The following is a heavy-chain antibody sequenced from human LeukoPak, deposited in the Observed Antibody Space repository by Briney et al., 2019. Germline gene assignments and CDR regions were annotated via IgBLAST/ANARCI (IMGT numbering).Heavy chain of an antibody. CDR1: GCSISSYY. Sequence: SETLSLTCTVSGCSISSYYWSWIRQPPGKGLEWIGYIYYSGSTNYNPSLKSRVTISVDTSKNQFSLKLSSVTAADTAVYYCARDSHPDYGGTISLDAFDIWGQGTMVTVSS. V-gene: IGHV4-59*01. J-gene: IGHJ3*02. D-gene: IGHD4-23*01. CDR2: IYYSGST. CDR3: ARDSHPDYGGTISLDAFDI.